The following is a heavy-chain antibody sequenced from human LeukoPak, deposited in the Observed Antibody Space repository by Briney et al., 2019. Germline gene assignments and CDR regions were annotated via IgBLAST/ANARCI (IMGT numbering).Heavy chain of an antibody. V-gene: IGHV3-30-3*01. Sequence: GGSLRLSCAASGFTFSSYAMHWVRQAPGKGLEWVTVISYDGSDKYYADSVKGRFTISRDNSKNTLYLQMNSLRAEDTAVYYCARGDGKDIVVVPAANDYWGQGTLVTVSS. CDR1: GFTFSSYA. CDR2: ISYDGSDK. J-gene: IGHJ4*02. D-gene: IGHD2-2*01. CDR3: ARGDGKDIVVVPAANDY.